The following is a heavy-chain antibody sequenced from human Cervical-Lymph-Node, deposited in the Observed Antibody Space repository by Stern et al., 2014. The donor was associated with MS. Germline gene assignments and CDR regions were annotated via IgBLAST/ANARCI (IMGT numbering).Heavy chain of an antibody. CDR3: ARDYGDYAFDY. J-gene: IGHJ4*02. Sequence: VQLVQSGAEVKKPGESLKISCKGSGYSFTANWIAWVRQMHGKGLEWMGSIYPGDSDSRYSPSFQGQVTISADKSISTAYLQWSSLKASDTAMYYCARDYGDYAFDYWGQGTLVTVSS. CDR1: GYSFTANW. D-gene: IGHD4-17*01. CDR2: IYPGDSDS. V-gene: IGHV5-51*01.